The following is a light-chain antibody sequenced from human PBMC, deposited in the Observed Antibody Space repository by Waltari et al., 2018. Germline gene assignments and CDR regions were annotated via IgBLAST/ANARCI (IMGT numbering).Light chain of an antibody. CDR2: DNN. CDR3: QSYDSSLSAHV. Sequence: QSVLTQPPSVSGAPGQRVTISCTGSSSNIGGYYVYWYQQLPGMAPKLLIYDNNKRPSGVSYRFSVSKSGTSASLTITGLQTEDEADYYCQSYDSSLSAHVFGSGTKLTVL. CDR1: SSNIGGYY. V-gene: IGLV1-40*01. J-gene: IGLJ6*01.